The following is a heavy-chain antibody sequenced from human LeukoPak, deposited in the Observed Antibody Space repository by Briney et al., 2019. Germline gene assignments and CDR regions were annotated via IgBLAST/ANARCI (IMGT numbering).Heavy chain of an antibody. V-gene: IGHV1-2*02. CDR2: INPNSGGT. D-gene: IGHD3-3*01. CDR3: ARDVPDDFWSGYYSPNYFDY. Sequence: VASVKVSCKASGYTFTGCYMHWVRQAPGQGLEWMGWINPNSGGTNYAQKFQGRVTMTRDTSISTAYMELSRLRSDDTAVYYCARDVPDDFWSGYYSPNYFDYWGQGTLVTVSS. CDR1: GYTFTGCY. J-gene: IGHJ4*02.